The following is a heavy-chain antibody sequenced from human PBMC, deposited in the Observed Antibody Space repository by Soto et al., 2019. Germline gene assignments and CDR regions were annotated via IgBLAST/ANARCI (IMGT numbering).Heavy chain of an antibody. CDR3: ARSVSFRYQLLKRGMDV. V-gene: IGHV1-69*13. D-gene: IGHD2-2*01. CDR2: IIPIFATA. CDR1: GGTFSSYA. J-gene: IGHJ6*02. Sequence: ASVKVSCKASGGTFSSYAISWVRQAPGQGLEWMGGIIPIFATANYAQKFQGRVMITVDESTSTAYMELSSLRSEDTAVYYCARSVSFRYQLLKRGMDVWGQGTTVTVSS.